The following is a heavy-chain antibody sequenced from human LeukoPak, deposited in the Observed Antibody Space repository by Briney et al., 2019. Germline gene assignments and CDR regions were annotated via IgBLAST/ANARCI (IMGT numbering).Heavy chain of an antibody. CDR2: IYYSGST. CDR3: ARDRSYDSSGYYGIDY. CDR1: GGSISSDSSF. J-gene: IGHJ4*02. V-gene: IGHV4-61*10. D-gene: IGHD3-22*01. Sequence: SETLSLTCTVSGGSISSDSSFWSWIRQPAGKGLEWIGYIYYSGSTNYNPSLKSRVTISVDTSKNQFSLKLSSVTAADTAVYYCARDRSYDSSGYYGIDYWGQGTLVTVSS.